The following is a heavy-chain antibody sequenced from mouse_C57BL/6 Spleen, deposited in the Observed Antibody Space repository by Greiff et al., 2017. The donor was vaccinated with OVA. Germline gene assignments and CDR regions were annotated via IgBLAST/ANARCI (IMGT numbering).Heavy chain of an antibody. CDR2: IDPANGNT. CDR3: ASTVVAPYWCFDV. Sequence: VQLQQSVAELVRPGASVKLSCTASGFNIKNTYMHWVKQRPEQGLEWIGRIDPANGNTKYAPKFQGKATITADTASNTAYPQRSSLTSEDTAIYYCASTVVAPYWCFDVWGTGTTVTVSS. CDR1: GFNIKNTY. V-gene: IGHV14-3*01. J-gene: IGHJ1*03. D-gene: IGHD1-1*01.